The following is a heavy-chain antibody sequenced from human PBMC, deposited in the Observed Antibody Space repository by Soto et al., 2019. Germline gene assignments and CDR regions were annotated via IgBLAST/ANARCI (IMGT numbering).Heavy chain of an antibody. Sequence: SETLSLTCAVYCGSSSGYYWSWIRQPPGKGLEWIGEMNHSGSTNYNPSLKSRVTISVDTSKNQFSLKLSSVTAADTAVYYCARGRYSYGYNCFDPWGQGTLGTVSS. CDR3: ARGRYSYGYNCFDP. CDR1: CGSSSGYY. D-gene: IGHD5-18*01. V-gene: IGHV4-34*01. CDR2: MNHSGST. J-gene: IGHJ5*02.